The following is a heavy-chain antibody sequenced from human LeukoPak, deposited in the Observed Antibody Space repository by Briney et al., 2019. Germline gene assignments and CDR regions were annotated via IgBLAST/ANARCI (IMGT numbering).Heavy chain of an antibody. CDR3: ARGFGAVWYFDL. CDR2: IIPIFGTA. Sequence: SVKVSCKASGYTFTGYYMHWARQAPGQGLEWMGGIIPIFGTANYAQKFQGRVTITADESTSTAYMELSSLRSEDTAVYYCARGFGAVWYFDLWGRGTLVTVSS. D-gene: IGHD3-16*01. CDR1: GYTFTGYY. V-gene: IGHV1-69*13. J-gene: IGHJ2*01.